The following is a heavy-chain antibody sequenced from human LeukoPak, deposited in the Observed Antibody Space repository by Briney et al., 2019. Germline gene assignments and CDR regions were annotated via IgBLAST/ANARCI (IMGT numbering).Heavy chain of an antibody. D-gene: IGHD3-22*01. CDR1: GGSFSGYY. V-gene: IGHV4-34*01. CDR2: INHSGST. Sequence: SETLSLTCAVYGGSFSGYYWSWIRQSPGKGLKWIGEINHSGSTNYNPSLKSRVTISADTSKNQFSLKLNSVTAADTAVYYCAAKDSSNYYYGALDMWGQGTRVTVSS. CDR3: AAKDSSNYYYGALDM. J-gene: IGHJ3*02.